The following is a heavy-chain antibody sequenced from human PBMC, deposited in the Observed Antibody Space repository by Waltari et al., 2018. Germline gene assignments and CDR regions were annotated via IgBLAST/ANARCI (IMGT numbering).Heavy chain of an antibody. CDR2: SCYRYDT. D-gene: IGHD6-19*01. CDR3: AREVKEVADSDAFDI. J-gene: IGHJ3*02. CDR1: GGSVADNKYY. V-gene: IGHV4-30-4*01. Sequence: QVQLQESGPGLVKPSQTLSLTCTVSGGSVADNKYYWSLVRQPPGKGLEWIGYSCYRYDTHYSPSLKTRATISIDASKNQFSLMLNSVTAADTAIYFCAREVKEVADSDAFDIWGQGTAVTVS.